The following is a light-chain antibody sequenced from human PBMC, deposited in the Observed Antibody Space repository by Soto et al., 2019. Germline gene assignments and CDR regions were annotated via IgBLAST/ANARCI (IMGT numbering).Light chain of an antibody. V-gene: IGLV1-44*01. CDR3: AAWDDDLKGVV. J-gene: IGLJ2*01. Sequence: QSVLTQTPSASGTPGQRVTISCSGSSSNIGSKTVSWYRQVPGTAPKLLIYSNAQRPSGVPDRFSASKSGTSASLDISGLQSEDEADYYCAAWDDDLKGVVFGGGTKVTVL. CDR1: SSNIGSKT. CDR2: SNA.